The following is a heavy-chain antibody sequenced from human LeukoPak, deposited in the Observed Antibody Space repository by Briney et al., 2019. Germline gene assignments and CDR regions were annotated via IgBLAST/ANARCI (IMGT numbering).Heavy chain of an antibody. Sequence: SETLSLTCTVSGGSISSYYWSWLRQPPGKGLEWIGYIYTSGSTNYNPSLKCRVTISVDTSKNQFSLKLSSVTAADTAVYYCARHYGEQALTTVVTPDYYYYMDVWGKGTTVTVSS. D-gene: IGHD4-23*01. CDR3: ARHYGEQALTTVVTPDYYYYMDV. CDR1: GGSISSYY. J-gene: IGHJ6*03. V-gene: IGHV4-4*09. CDR2: IYTSGST.